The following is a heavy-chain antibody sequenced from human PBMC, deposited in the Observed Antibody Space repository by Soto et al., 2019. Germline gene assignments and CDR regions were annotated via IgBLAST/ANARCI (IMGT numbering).Heavy chain of an antibody. D-gene: IGHD7-27*01. Sequence: EVQMLESGGGLVQPGESLRLSCAASGFTFSSYAMSWVRQAPGKGLKWVSTISGSGGSTYYAESVKGRFTISRDNSKNTLYLQMNSLRAKDTAVYYCAKDRAEWGSYDYWGQGILVTVSS. CDR3: AKDRAEWGSYDY. J-gene: IGHJ4*02. V-gene: IGHV3-23*01. CDR1: GFTFSSYA. CDR2: ISGSGGST.